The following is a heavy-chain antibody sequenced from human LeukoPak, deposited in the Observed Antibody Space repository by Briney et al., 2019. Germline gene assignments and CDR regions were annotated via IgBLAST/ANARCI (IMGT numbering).Heavy chain of an antibody. CDR2: IYYSGST. J-gene: IGHJ4*02. D-gene: IGHD1-1*01. CDR1: GGFISSSSYY. V-gene: IGHV4-61*01. Sequence: SETLSLTCTVSGGFISSSSYYWSWIRQPPGKGLEWIGYIYYSGSTNYNPSLKSRVTISVDTSKNQFSLKLSSVTAADTAVYYCARGRRTGHFDYWGQGTLVTVSS. CDR3: ARGRRTGHFDY.